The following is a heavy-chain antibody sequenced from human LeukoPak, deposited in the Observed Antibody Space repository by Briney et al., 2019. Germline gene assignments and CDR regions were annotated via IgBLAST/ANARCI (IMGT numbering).Heavy chain of an antibody. CDR3: AREGFPPGVLH. Sequence: PGGSLRLSCEASGFTFSTYWMSWVRQATGKGPECVANIKPDGSDKYYVDSMKGRFTISRDNAKNSLYLQMNNLRAEDTAVYYCAREGFPPGVLHWGQGTLVTVSS. CDR1: GFTFSTYW. D-gene: IGHD2-2*01. J-gene: IGHJ1*01. V-gene: IGHV3-7*01. CDR2: IKPDGSDK.